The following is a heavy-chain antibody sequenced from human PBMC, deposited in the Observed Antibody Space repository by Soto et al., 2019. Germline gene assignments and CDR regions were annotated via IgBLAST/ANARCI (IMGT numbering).Heavy chain of an antibody. Sequence: PSETLSLTCTVSGGSISSYYWSWIRQPPGKGLEWIGYIYYSGSTNYNPSLKSRVTISVDTSKNQFSLKLSSVTAADTAVYYCASNYYDSSGYCHFDYWGQGTLVTVSS. J-gene: IGHJ4*02. D-gene: IGHD3-22*01. CDR2: IYYSGST. CDR1: GGSISSYY. V-gene: IGHV4-59*01. CDR3: ASNYYDSSGYCHFDY.